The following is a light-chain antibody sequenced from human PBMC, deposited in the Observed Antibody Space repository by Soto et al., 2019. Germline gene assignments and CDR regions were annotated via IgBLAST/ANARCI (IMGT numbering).Light chain of an antibody. CDR2: GAS. CDR1: QSISSSY. Sequence: EIVLTQSPGTLSLSPGKRATLSCRASQSISSSYLAWYQQRPGQAPRLLIYGASSRATGIPDRFSGSGSGTEFTLTINSLQSEDFAVYYCQQYNNWPRTFGQGTKVDIK. CDR3: QQYNNWPRT. V-gene: IGKV3-20*01. J-gene: IGKJ1*01.